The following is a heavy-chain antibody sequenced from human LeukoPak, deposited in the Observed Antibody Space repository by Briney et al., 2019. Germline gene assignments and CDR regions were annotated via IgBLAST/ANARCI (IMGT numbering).Heavy chain of an antibody. Sequence: GESLKISCKGSGYSINNYWIGWVRQMPGEGLEWMGIIYPADSDIRYSPSFQGQVTISADKSISTAYLQWSSLKASDAAMYYCARQEYCSGGSCYTWFDPWGQGTLVPVSS. CDR1: GYSINNYW. CDR3: ARQEYCSGGSCYTWFDP. D-gene: IGHD2-15*01. J-gene: IGHJ5*02. CDR2: IYPADSDI. V-gene: IGHV5-51*01.